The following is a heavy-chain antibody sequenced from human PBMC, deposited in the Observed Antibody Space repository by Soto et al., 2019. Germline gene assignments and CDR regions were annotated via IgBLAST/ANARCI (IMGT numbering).Heavy chain of an antibody. J-gene: IGHJ4*02. D-gene: IGHD3-10*01. V-gene: IGHV4-39*01. CDR3: ARLVGTYFDY. CDR2: IYYSGST. Sequence: QLQLQESGPRLVKPSETLSLTCTVSGGSISSTRYYWGWIRQPPGKGLEWIGSIYYSGSTYYNPSRKSRVTISVDTSKNQFSLKLSSVTAADTAVFYCARLVGTYFDYWGQGTLVTVSS. CDR1: GGSISSTRYY.